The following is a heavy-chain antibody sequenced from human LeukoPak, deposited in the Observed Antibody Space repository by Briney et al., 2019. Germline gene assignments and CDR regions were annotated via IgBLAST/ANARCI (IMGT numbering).Heavy chain of an antibody. Sequence: PSETLSLTCAVSGGSISGYYWSWIRQPPGQGLEWIGEINHSGSTNYNPSLKSRVTISVDTTKNQFPLQPSSVTAADTAVYYCARGYDILTNADYFDYWGQGTLVTVSS. J-gene: IGHJ4*02. CDR3: ARGYDILTNADYFDY. CDR2: INHSGST. V-gene: IGHV4-34*01. CDR1: GGSISGYY. D-gene: IGHD3-9*01.